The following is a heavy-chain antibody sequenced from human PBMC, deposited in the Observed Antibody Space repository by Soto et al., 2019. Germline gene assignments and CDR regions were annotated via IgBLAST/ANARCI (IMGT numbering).Heavy chain of an antibody. Sequence: GGSLRHSCVASGFTYHKYAMGWIRQAPGKGLEWFSAIGGGGITTYYGDSVKGRFTISRDNSKNTVYLQMNSLRAEDTAVYYCAKGSDGFRPYYFDYWGQGTQVTVSS. CDR3: AKGSDGFRPYYFDY. V-gene: IGHV3-23*01. CDR1: GFTYHKYA. CDR2: IGGGGITT. J-gene: IGHJ4*02. D-gene: IGHD3-10*01.